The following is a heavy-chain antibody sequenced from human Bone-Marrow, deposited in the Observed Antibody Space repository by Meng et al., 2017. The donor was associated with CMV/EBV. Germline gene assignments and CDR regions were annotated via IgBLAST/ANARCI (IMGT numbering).Heavy chain of an antibody. Sequence: GESLKISCAASGFTFSNAWMNWVRQAPGKGLEWVGRIKSIPDGGTRDYAASVKGRFTISRDDSKNTLYLQMNSLEIEDTAVYYCTAVDGTDFYYYAMDVWGQGTTVTVSS. V-gene: IGHV3-15*01. CDR3: TAVDGTDFYYYAMDV. D-gene: IGHD1-1*01. CDR1: GFTFSNAW. CDR2: IKSIPDGGTR. J-gene: IGHJ6*02.